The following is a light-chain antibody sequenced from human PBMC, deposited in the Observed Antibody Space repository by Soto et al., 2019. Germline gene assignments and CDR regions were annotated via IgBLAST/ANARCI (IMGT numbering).Light chain of an antibody. CDR2: AAS. Sequence: DIQMTQSPSSLSASVGDRVTITCRASQSISSYLNWYQQKPGKAPKLLIYAASSFQSGVPSRFSGRGSGTDFTLTISSLQPEDFATYYCQQSYSTLWTFGQGTKVEIK. CDR1: QSISSY. CDR3: QQSYSTLWT. J-gene: IGKJ1*01. V-gene: IGKV1-39*01.